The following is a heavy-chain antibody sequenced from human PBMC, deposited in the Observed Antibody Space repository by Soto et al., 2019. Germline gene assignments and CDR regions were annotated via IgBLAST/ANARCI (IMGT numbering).Heavy chain of an antibody. CDR1: GGSVNSGGYY. CDR2: IYYSGST. Sequence: PAETPSRTCTVSGGSVNSGGYYWSWIPQHPGKGLEWIGYIYYSGSTYYNPSLKSRVTISVDTSKNQFSLKLSSVTAADTAVYYCARVGRYGDTIDYWGQGTLVTVSS. V-gene: IGHV4-31*03. J-gene: IGHJ4*02. D-gene: IGHD4-17*01. CDR3: ARVGRYGDTIDY.